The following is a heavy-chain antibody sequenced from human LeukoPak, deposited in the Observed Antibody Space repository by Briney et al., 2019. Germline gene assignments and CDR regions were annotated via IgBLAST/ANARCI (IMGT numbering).Heavy chain of an antibody. Sequence: EASVKVSCKASGGTFSSYAISWVRQAPGQGLEWIGRIIPIFGTANYAQKFQGRVTITTDESTSTAYMELSSLRSEDTAVYYCARAFRYCSGGSCSYYFDYWGQGTLVTVSS. CDR3: ARAFRYCSGGSCSYYFDY. D-gene: IGHD2-15*01. CDR1: GGTFSSYA. V-gene: IGHV1-69*05. J-gene: IGHJ4*02. CDR2: IIPIFGTA.